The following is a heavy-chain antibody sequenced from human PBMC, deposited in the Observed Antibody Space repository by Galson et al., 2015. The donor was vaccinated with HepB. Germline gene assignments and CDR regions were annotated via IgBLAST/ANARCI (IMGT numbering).Heavy chain of an antibody. CDR3: AKGDLEVGTTPYYFDY. D-gene: IGHD2/OR15-2a*01. Sequence: SLRLSCAASGFTFSSYSMNWVRQAPGKGLEWVAVISYDGSNKYYADSVKGRFTISRDNSKNTLYLQMNSLRAEDTAVYYCAKGDLEVGTTPYYFDYWGQGTLVTVSS. CDR2: ISYDGSNK. CDR1: GFTFSSYS. J-gene: IGHJ4*02. V-gene: IGHV3-30*18.